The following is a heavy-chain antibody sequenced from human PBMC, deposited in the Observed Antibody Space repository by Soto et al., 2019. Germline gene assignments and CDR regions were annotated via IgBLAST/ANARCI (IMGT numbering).Heavy chain of an antibody. Sequence: PGGSLRLSCAASGFTFSSYAMHWVRQAPGKGLEWVAVISYDGSNKYYADSVKGRFTISRDNSKNTLYLQMNSLRSEDTAVYYCARGWLTNRPYFYYWGQGTLVTVSS. J-gene: IGHJ4*02. V-gene: IGHV3-30-3*01. CDR3: ARGWLTNRPYFYY. D-gene: IGHD6-19*01. CDR2: ISYDGSNK. CDR1: GFTFSSYA.